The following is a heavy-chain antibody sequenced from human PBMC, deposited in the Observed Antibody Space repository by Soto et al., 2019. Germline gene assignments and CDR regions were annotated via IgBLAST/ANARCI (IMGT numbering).Heavy chain of an antibody. D-gene: IGHD2-2*01. CDR3: ASSLGQWSSTSSSGFNY. Sequence: ASVKVSCKASGYTFTGYYMHWVRQAPGQGLEWMGWINPNSGGTNYAQKFQGRVTMTRDTSISTAYMELSRLRSDDTAVYFCASSLGQWSSTSSSGFNYWGKGTLSPSPQ. CDR1: GYTFTGYY. V-gene: IGHV1-2*02. J-gene: IGHJ4*02. CDR2: INPNSGGT.